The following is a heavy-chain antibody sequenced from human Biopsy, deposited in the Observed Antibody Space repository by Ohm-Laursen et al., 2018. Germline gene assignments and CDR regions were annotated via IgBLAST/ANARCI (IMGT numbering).Heavy chain of an antibody. CDR1: GFTFSDYY. V-gene: IGHV3-11*01. CDR3: ARDVEGFCSYAMDV. CDR2: ITSGGSTT. Sequence: SLRPSRSASGFTFSDYYMSWIRQAPGKGLEWVSYITSGGSTTDYADSVKGRFTISRDNAKSSLFLQMNSLRAEDTAVYYCARDVEGFCSYAMDVWGQGTTVTVSS. J-gene: IGHJ6*02. D-gene: IGHD2-2*01.